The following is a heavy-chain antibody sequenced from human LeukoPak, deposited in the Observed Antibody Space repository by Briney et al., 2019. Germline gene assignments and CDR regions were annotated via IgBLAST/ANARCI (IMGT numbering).Heavy chain of an antibody. V-gene: IGHV1-46*01. CDR3: ARVAAEVVGVPGAIGFGWLRRDYYYMDV. J-gene: IGHJ6*03. CDR1: GYTFTSYY. D-gene: IGHD2-2*02. Sequence: ASVKVSCKASGYTFTSYYMHWVRQAPGEGLEWMGIIDPSGGSTSYAQKFQGRVTMTRDMSTSTVYMELSSLRSEDTAVYYCARVAAEVVGVPGAIGFGWLRRDYYYMDVWGKGTTVTVSS. CDR2: IDPSGGST.